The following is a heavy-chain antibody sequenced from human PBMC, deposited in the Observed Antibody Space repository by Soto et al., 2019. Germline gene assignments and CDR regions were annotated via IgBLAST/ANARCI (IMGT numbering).Heavy chain of an antibody. CDR3: AKDSLNYDFWSGYRDAFDI. J-gene: IGHJ3*02. CDR2: ISYDGSNK. D-gene: IGHD3-3*01. V-gene: IGHV3-30*18. CDR1: GFTFSSYG. Sequence: GGSLRLSCAASGFTFSSYGMHWVRQAPGKGLEWVAVISYDGSNKYYADSVKGRFTISRDNSKNTLYLQMNSLRAEDTAVYYCAKDSLNYDFWSGYRDAFDIWGQGTMVTVSS.